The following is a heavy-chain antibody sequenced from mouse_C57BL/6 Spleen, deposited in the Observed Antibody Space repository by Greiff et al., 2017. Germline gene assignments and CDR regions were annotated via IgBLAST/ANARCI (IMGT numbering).Heavy chain of an antibody. CDR1: GYSFTGYF. J-gene: IGHJ2*01. V-gene: IGHV1-20*01. D-gene: IGHD1-1*01. CDR2: INPYNGDT. Sequence: EVQLQQSGPELVKPGDSVKISCKASGYSFTGYFMNWVMQSHGKSLEWIGRINPYNGDTFYNQKFKGKATLTVDKSSSTAHMELRSLTSEDSAVYYYARLITTVVAYYFDYWGQGTTLTVSS. CDR3: ARLITTVVAYYFDY.